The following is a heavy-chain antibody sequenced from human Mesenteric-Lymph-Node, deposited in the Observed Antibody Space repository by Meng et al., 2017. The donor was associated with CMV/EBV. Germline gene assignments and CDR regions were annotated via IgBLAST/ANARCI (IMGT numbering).Heavy chain of an antibody. V-gene: IGHV4-30-4*08. Sequence: ASITDGDYCWSWIRQPPEQELEWIGYIYHSGITYYNPSLESRASITVDTSKNHFSLKISSVTSTDTAVYHCARVVSDSGGHTNWFDPWGPGTLVTVSS. CDR2: IYHSGIT. D-gene: IGHD2-8*01. CDR1: ASITDGDYC. CDR3: ARVVSDSGGHTNWFDP. J-gene: IGHJ5*02.